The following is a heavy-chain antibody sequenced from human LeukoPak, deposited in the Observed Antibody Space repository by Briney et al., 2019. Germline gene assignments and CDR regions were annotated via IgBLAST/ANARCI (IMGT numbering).Heavy chain of an antibody. Sequence: GGSLRLSCAASGFTFSDYYMSWIRQAPGKGLEWVSYISSSGSTIYYADSVKGRFTISRDNAKNSLYLQMNSLRAEDTAVYYCARLRGSGSYYNWFDPWGQGTLVTVSS. CDR3: ARLRGSGSYYNWFDP. CDR2: ISSSGSTI. V-gene: IGHV3-11*01. J-gene: IGHJ5*02. D-gene: IGHD3-10*01. CDR1: GFTFSDYY.